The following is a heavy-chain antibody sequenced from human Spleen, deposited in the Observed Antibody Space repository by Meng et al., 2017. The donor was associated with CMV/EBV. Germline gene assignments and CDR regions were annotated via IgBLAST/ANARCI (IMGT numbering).Heavy chain of an antibody. V-gene: IGHV3-23*01. J-gene: IGHJ4*02. CDR2: ISGRGGNT. CDR3: SRYKGFDH. CDR1: GLTLSSDE. Sequence: GGSLRLSCAASGLTLSSDEMKWVRQAPGKGLEWVSGISGRGGNTYYADSVKGRFTISRDNSQNTLYLQMNSLRLEDTALYYCSRYKGFDHWGQGTLVTVSS. D-gene: IGHD1-14*01.